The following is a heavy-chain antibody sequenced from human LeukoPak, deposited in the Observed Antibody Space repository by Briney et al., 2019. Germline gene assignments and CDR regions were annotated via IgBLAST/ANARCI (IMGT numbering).Heavy chain of an antibody. J-gene: IGHJ1*01. D-gene: IGHD2-15*01. CDR1: GLTLSNVW. V-gene: IGHV3-15*07. CDR2: IRSQTAGGTT. CDR3: AHGSAQYYEY. Sequence: GGSLRLSCAVSGLTLSNVWMNWVRQAPGKGLEWVGRIRSQTAGGTTDFAAPVKGRFSISREDSKNSLYLQMNSLTSEDTAVYYCAHGSAQYYEYWGQGTLVTVSS.